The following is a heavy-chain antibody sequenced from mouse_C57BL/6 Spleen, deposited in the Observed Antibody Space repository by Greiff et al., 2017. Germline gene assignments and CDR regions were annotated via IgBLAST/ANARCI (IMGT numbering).Heavy chain of an antibody. D-gene: IGHD2-5*01. CDR3: AREGYSNYLYYFDY. CDR2: ISDGGSYT. Sequence: EVQLVESGGGLVKPGGSLKLSCAASGFTFSSYAMSWVRQTPEKRLEWVATISDGGSYTYYPDNVKGRFTISRDNAKNNLYLQMSHLKSEDTAMYYCAREGYSNYLYYFDYWGQGTTLTVSS. J-gene: IGHJ2*01. V-gene: IGHV5-4*01. CDR1: GFTFSSYA.